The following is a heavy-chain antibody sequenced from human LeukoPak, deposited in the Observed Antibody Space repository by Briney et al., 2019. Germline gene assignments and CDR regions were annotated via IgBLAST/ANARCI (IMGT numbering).Heavy chain of an antibody. Sequence: PSETLSLTCAVSGGSISSSGYSWSWIRQPPGKGLEWIGYIYHSGSTYYNPSLKSRVTISVDRSKNQFSLKLSSVTAADTAVYYCARLHGGYENALDYWGQGTLVTVSS. J-gene: IGHJ4*02. CDR2: IYHSGST. D-gene: IGHD5-12*01. CDR1: GGSISSSGYS. V-gene: IGHV4-30-2*01. CDR3: ARLHGGYENALDY.